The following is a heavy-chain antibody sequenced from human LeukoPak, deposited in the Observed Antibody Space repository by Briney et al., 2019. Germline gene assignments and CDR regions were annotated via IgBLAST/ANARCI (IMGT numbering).Heavy chain of an antibody. J-gene: IGHJ4*02. CDR1: GFTFSSYA. CDR3: AKYGPQDSGSSHFDY. Sequence: GGSLRLSCVASGFTFSSYAMSWVRQAPGKGLEWVSAIRDSGSSTHYADSVKGRFTTSRDNSKNTLFLQMNSLRAEDTAIYYCAKYGPQDSGSSHFDYWGQGALVTVSS. CDR2: IRDSGSST. D-gene: IGHD1-26*01. V-gene: IGHV3-23*01.